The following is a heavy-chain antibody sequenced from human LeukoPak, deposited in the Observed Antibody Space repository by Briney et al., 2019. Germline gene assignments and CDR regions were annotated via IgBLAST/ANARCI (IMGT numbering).Heavy chain of an antibody. D-gene: IGHD6-6*01. J-gene: IGHJ5*02. Sequence: GGSLRLSCAASGFTFSSYAMSWVRQAPGKGLEWVSAISTSGGATSSTDSVQGRFTISRDNSKNTLYLQMNRLRAYDTAVYYCAMDAIPMATRPRGDWFDPWGQGTLVTVSS. V-gene: IGHV3-23*01. CDR1: GFTFSSYA. CDR3: AMDAIPMATRPRGDWFDP. CDR2: ISTSGGAT.